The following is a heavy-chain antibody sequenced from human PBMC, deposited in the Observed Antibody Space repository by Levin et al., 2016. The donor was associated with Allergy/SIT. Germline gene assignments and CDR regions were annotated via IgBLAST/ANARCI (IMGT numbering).Heavy chain of an antibody. J-gene: IGHJ6*03. V-gene: IGHV1-3*01. Sequence: WVRQAPGQGLEWMGWINAGNGNTKYSQKFQGRVTITRDTSASTAYMELSSLRSEDTAVYYCARGRLYSSSYYYYYMDVWGKGTTVTVSS. CDR3: ARGRLYSSSYYYYYMDV. D-gene: IGHD6-6*01. CDR2: INAGNGNT.